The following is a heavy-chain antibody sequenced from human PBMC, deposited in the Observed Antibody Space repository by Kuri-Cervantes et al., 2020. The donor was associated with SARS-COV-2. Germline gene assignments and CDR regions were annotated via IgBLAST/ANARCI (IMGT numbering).Heavy chain of an antibody. CDR3: AKVFIRGVVAAYYWYFDL. Sequence: GESLKISCAASGFTFSSYGMHWVRQAPGKGLEWVAVISYDGSNKYYADSVKGRFTISRDNSKNTLYLQMNSLRAEDTAVYYCAKVFIRGVVAAYYWYFDLWGRGTLVTVSS. CDR2: ISYDGSNK. D-gene: IGHD2-15*01. V-gene: IGHV3-30*18. J-gene: IGHJ2*01. CDR1: GFTFSSYG.